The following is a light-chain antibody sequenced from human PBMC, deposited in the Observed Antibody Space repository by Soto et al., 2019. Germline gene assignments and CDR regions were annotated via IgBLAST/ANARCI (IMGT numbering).Light chain of an antibody. CDR1: SSDVGGYNY. V-gene: IGLV2-14*01. CDR3: SSYTGSSTYGV. Sequence: QSALTQPASVSGSPGQSITISCTGTSSDVGGYNYVSWYQQHPGKAPKLMIYDVNNRPSGVSNRFSGSKSGNTASLTIAGLQAEDEADYYCSSYTGSSTYGVFGGGTKLTVL. CDR2: DVN. J-gene: IGLJ2*01.